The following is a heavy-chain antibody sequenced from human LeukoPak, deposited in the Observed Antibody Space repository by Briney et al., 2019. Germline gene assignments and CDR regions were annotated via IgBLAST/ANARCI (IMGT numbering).Heavy chain of an antibody. J-gene: IGHJ5*02. D-gene: IGHD2-2*01. CDR1: GYTFTSYD. Sequence: ASVKVSCRASGYTFTSYDINWVRQATGQGLEWMGWMNPNSGNTGYAQKFQGRVTMTRNTSITTAYMELTSLRSEDTAVYYCAREYQLLGTVYNYFDPWGQGTLVTVSS. CDR3: AREYQLLGTVYNYFDP. CDR2: MNPNSGNT. V-gene: IGHV1-8*01.